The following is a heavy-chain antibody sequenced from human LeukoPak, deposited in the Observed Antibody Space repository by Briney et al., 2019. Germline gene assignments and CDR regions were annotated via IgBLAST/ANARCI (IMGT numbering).Heavy chain of an antibody. V-gene: IGHV3-23*01. CDR3: AKTRDTMIVVVYAFDI. J-gene: IGHJ3*02. Sequence: GGSLRLSCAASGFTFSSYAMSWVRQAPGKGLEWVSAISGSGGSTYYADSVKGRFTISRDNSKNTLYLQMNSLRAEDTAVYCCAKTRDTMIVVVYAFDIWGQGTMVTVSS. CDR1: GFTFSSYA. CDR2: ISGSGGST. D-gene: IGHD3-22*01.